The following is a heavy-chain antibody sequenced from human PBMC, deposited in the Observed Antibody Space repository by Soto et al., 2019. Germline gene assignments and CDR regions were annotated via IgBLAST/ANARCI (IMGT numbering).Heavy chain of an antibody. CDR2: MNPNSGNT. J-gene: IGHJ6*03. V-gene: IGHV1-8*01. D-gene: IGHD3-3*01. CDR1: GYTFTSYD. Sequence: ASVKVSCKASGYTFTSYDINWVRQATGQGLEWMGWMNPNSGNTGYAQKFQGRVTMTRNTSISTAYMELSSLRSEDTAVCYCARLIPSTITIFYMDVWGKGTTVTVAS. CDR3: ARLIPSTITIFYMDV.